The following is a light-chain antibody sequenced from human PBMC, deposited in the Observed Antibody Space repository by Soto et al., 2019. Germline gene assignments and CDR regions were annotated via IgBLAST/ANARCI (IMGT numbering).Light chain of an antibody. CDR3: SSYTSSITVV. Sequence: QSVLTQPASVSGSPGQSITISCTGTSSDVGGYNYVFWYQQHPGIAPKLIIYDVTNRPSGISNRFSGSKSGNTASLTISGLQAEDEAAYYCSSYTSSITVVFGGGTKLTVL. J-gene: IGLJ2*01. V-gene: IGLV2-14*03. CDR1: SSDVGGYNY. CDR2: DVT.